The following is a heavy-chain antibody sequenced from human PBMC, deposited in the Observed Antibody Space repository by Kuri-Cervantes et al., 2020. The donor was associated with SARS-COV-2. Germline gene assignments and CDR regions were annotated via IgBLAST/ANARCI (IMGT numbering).Heavy chain of an antibody. Sequence: GGSLRLSCAASGFTVSSNYMSWVRQAPGKGLEWVSVIYSGGSTYYADSVTGRFTISRDNSKNTLYLQMNSLRAEDTAVYYCARGGSNYYGMDVWGQGTTVTVSS. V-gene: IGHV3-66*01. J-gene: IGHJ6*02. CDR2: IYSGGST. CDR1: GFTVSSNY. D-gene: IGHD4-11*01. CDR3: ARGGSNYYGMDV.